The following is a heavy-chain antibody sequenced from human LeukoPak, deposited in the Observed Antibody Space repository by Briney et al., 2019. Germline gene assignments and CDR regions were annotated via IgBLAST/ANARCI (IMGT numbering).Heavy chain of an antibody. CDR2: IIPIFGTA. CDR1: GGTFSSYA. J-gene: IGHJ4*02. D-gene: IGHD3-10*01. Sequence: SVKVSCKASGGTFSSYAISWVRQAPGQGLEWMGGIIPIFGTANYAQKFQGRVTITADESTSTAYMELSSLRSEDTAVYYCAKGGSGSYYNGVFDYWGQGTLVTVSS. V-gene: IGHV1-69*13. CDR3: AKGGSGSYYNGVFDY.